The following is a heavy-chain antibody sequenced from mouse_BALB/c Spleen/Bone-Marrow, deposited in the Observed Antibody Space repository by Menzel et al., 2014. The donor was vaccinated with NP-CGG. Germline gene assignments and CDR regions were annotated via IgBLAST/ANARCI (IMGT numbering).Heavy chain of an antibody. D-gene: IGHD1-1*01. J-gene: IGHJ1*01. CDR3: AREDGLWYFDV. CDR1: GYTFSSYW. V-gene: IGHV1-9*01. CDR2: ILPGSGST. Sequence: VQLQQSGAELMKPGASVKISCKATGYTFSSYWIEWVKQRPGHGLEWIGEILPGSGSTNYNEKFKGKATFTADTSSNTDYMQLSSLTSEDSAVYYCAREDGLWYFDVWGAGTTVTVSS.